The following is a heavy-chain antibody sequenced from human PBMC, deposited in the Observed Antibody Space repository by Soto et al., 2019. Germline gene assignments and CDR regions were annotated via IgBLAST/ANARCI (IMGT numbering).Heavy chain of an antibody. V-gene: IGHV3-73*02. D-gene: IGHD4-17*01. CDR3: TRMTSDY. Sequence: EVQLVESGGGLVQPGGSLKLSCAASGFTFSGSAMHWVRQASGKGLEWVGRIRSKTNNYATEYAASVKGRFTISRDDSKNTAYLQMNSLKTEDTAVYYWTRMTSDYWGQGTLVTVSS. CDR1: GFTFSGSA. CDR2: IRSKTNNYAT. J-gene: IGHJ4*02.